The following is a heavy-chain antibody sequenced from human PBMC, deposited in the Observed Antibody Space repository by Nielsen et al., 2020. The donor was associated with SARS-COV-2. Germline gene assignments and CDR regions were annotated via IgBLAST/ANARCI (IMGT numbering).Heavy chain of an antibody. CDR3: ARIGRTYYYGSGSLERNFYYGMDV. CDR1: GFTFSDYY. D-gene: IGHD3-10*01. CDR2: ISSNSYT. Sequence: GESLKISCAASGFTFSDYYMSWIRQAPGKGLEWVSYISSNSYTNYADSVKGRFTISRDNAKNSLYLQMKSLRVEDTAVYHCARIGRTYYYGSGSLERNFYYGMDVWGQGTTVTVSS. V-gene: IGHV3-11*03. J-gene: IGHJ6*02.